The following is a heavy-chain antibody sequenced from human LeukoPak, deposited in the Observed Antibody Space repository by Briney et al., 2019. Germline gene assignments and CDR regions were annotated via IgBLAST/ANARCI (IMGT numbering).Heavy chain of an antibody. D-gene: IGHD3-22*01. V-gene: IGHV4-39*01. CDR2: IYYSGST. CDR1: GGSISSSAYY. J-gene: IGHJ5*02. Sequence: PSETLSLTCTFSGGSISSSAYYWGWVRQPPGKGLEWIGSIYYSGSTYYGPSLKSRVTISVDTSKNQFSLKLSSVTAADTALYYCARHGSGFILIPWFDPWGQGTLVTVSS. CDR3: ARHGSGFILIPWFDP.